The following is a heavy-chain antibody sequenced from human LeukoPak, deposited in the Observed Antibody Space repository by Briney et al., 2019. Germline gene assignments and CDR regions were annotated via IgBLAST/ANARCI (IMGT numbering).Heavy chain of an antibody. CDR3: ARGYGYSSDPGAFDI. CDR2: IGTAGDT. J-gene: IGHJ3*02. Sequence: AGGSLRLSCAASGFTFSAYDIHWVRQAGGKGLEWVSAIGTAGDTYYPASVRGRFTVSRENAKNSLYLQMNSLRVGDTAVYYCARGYGYSSDPGAFDIWGQGTMVSVSS. D-gene: IGHD6-19*01. V-gene: IGHV3-13*01. CDR1: GFTFSAYD.